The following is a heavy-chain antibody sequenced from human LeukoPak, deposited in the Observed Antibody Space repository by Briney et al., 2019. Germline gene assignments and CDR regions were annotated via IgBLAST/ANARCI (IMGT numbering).Heavy chain of an antibody. Sequence: ASVKVSCKASGYTFTDYYIHWVRQAPGQGLKWMGWINPNSGGTNYTQKFQGRVTMTRDTSISTAYLELNRLTSDDTAVYYCARVLARYGNLDYWGQGILVTVSS. J-gene: IGHJ4*02. CDR2: INPNSGGT. D-gene: IGHD1-14*01. CDR3: ARVLARYGNLDY. CDR1: GYTFTDYY. V-gene: IGHV1-2*02.